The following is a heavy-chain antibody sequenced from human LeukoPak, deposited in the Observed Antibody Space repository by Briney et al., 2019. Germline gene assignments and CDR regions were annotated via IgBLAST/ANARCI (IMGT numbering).Heavy chain of an antibody. D-gene: IGHD3-22*01. Sequence: GGSLRLSCAASGFAFSNYGMNWVRQAPGKGLEWVSGITGSGGTTYYADSVKGRFTISRDNSKNTLYLQMNSLRAEDTAVYYCAKADSSGYPYYFDYWGQGTLVTVSS. CDR2: ITGSGGTT. V-gene: IGHV3-23*01. CDR3: AKADSSGYPYYFDY. J-gene: IGHJ4*02. CDR1: GFAFSNYG.